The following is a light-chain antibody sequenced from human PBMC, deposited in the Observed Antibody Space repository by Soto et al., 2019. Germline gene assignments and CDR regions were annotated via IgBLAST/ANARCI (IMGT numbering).Light chain of an antibody. Sequence: QSVLTQSPSASGTPGQRVTISCSGSSSNIGSNTVNWYQQLPGTAPKLLIYSNYQRPSGVPDRFSGSKSGTSASLAISGLQSEDEADYYCAAWDDSLNGWVFGGGTKVTVL. CDR3: AAWDDSLNGWV. J-gene: IGLJ3*02. CDR1: SSNIGSNT. CDR2: SNY. V-gene: IGLV1-44*01.